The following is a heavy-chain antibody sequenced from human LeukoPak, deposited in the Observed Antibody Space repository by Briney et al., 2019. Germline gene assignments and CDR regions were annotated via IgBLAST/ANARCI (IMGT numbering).Heavy chain of an antibody. CDR1: GFTVSSNY. D-gene: IGHD2-15*01. CDR2: IYSGGTT. V-gene: IGHV3-53*01. CDR3: AREICGGSCNPPSYMDV. Sequence: SGGSLRLSCAASGFTVSSNYMSWVRQAPGKGLQWVSVIYSGGTTYYADSVKGRFTISRDNSKNTLYLQMNSLRAEDTAVYYCAREICGGSCNPPSYMDVWGKGTTVTVSS. J-gene: IGHJ6*03.